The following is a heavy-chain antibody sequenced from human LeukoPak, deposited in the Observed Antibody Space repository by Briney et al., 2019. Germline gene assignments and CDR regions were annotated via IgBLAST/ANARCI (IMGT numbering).Heavy chain of an antibody. D-gene: IGHD6-13*01. CDR2: INPNSGNT. CDR1: VYTFTSYD. CDR3: ASGTYSSSY. Sequence: ASVKVSCKASVYTFTSYDIDWVRQATGQGVEWMGWINPNSGNTGYAQKFPGRVTMTRNTPISTAYMELSSLRSEDTAVYYCASGTYSSSYWGQETLVTVSS. J-gene: IGHJ4*02. V-gene: IGHV1-8*01.